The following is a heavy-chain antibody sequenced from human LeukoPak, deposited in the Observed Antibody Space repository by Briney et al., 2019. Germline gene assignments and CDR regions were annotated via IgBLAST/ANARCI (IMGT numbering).Heavy chain of an antibody. D-gene: IGHD3-3*01. J-gene: IGHJ5*02. V-gene: IGHV1-3*01. Sequence: WASVKVSCKASGGTFSSYAISWVRQAPGQRLEWMGWINAGNGNTKYSQKFQGRVTITRDTSASTAYMELSSLRSEDTAVYYCARGGELRFLEWLLSKEFWFDPWGQGTLVTVSS. CDR3: ARGGELRFLEWLLSKEFWFDP. CDR2: INAGNGNT. CDR1: GGTFSSYA.